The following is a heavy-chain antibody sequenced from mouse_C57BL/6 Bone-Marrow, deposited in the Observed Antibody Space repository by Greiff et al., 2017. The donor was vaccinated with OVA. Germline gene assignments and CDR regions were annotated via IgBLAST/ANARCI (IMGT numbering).Heavy chain of an antibody. CDR2: INPSNGGT. J-gene: IGHJ1*03. CDR3: RLYYYGSSYGYWYFDV. V-gene: IGHV1-53*01. D-gene: IGHD1-1*01. Sequence: QVQLQQPGTELVKPGASVKLSCKASGYTFTSYWMHWVKQRPGQGLEWIGNINPSNGGTNYNEKFKSKATLTVDKSSSTAYMQLSSLTSKESAVYYCRLYYYGSSYGYWYFDVWGTGTTVTVSS. CDR1: GYTFTSYW.